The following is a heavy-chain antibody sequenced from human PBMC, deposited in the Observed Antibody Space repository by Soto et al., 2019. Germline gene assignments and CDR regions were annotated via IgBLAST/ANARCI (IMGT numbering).Heavy chain of an antibody. J-gene: IGHJ6*03. D-gene: IGHD3-10*01. CDR1: GGSFSGYY. CDR2: INHSGST. CDR3: ARVSITMVRGGGEKYYYYYMDV. V-gene: IGHV4-34*01. Sequence: QVQLQQWGAGLLKPSETLSLTCAVYGGSFSGYYWSWIRQPPGKGLEWIGEINHSGSTNYNPSLKSRVTRSVDTSKNQFSLKLSSVTAADTAVYYCARVSITMVRGGGEKYYYYYMDVCGKGTTVTVSS.